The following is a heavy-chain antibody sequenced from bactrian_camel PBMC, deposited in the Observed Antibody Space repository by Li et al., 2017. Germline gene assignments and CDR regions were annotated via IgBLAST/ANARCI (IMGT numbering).Heavy chain of an antibody. CDR3: AASYLWDSDSCSFGY. CDR1: GYTYSSYC. Sequence: HVQLVESGGGSVQAGGSLRLSCAASGYTYSSYCMGWFRQAPGKEREKVAVFDRDGRTTYADSLEGRFTISKDNAKNILYLQMDSLKPGDTGMYYCAASYLWDSDSCSFGYYGQGTQVTVS. D-gene: IGHD2*01. J-gene: IGHJ6*01. CDR2: FDRDGRT. V-gene: IGHV3S55*01.